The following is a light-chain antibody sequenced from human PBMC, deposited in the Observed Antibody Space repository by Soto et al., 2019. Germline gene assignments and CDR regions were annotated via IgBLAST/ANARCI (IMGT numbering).Light chain of an antibody. CDR2: DAS. J-gene: IGKJ4*01. V-gene: IGKV3-11*01. CDR3: QQRSNWPPVT. Sequence: EIVLTQSPATLSLSPGERATLSCRASQSVSSYLAWYQQKPGQAPRLLIYDASNMATGIPARFSGSGSGTDFTLTSSSLEPEDFAIYYCQQRSNWPPVTFGGGTKVEIK. CDR1: QSVSSY.